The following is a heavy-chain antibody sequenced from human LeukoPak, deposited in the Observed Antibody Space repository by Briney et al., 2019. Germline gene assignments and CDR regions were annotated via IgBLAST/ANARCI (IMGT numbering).Heavy chain of an antibody. V-gene: IGHV3-21*04. CDR2: ISSGGDYK. CDR3: AKAPVTSCRGAFCYPFDY. D-gene: IGHD2-15*01. CDR1: GFTFNSFS. Sequence: GGSLRLSCAASGFTFNSFSMNWVRQAPGKGLEWVSSISSGGDYKHYADSVKGRLTISRDNAKNSLFLQMNSLRAEDAAVYYCAKAPVTSCRGAFCYPFDYWGQGTLVTVSS. J-gene: IGHJ4*02.